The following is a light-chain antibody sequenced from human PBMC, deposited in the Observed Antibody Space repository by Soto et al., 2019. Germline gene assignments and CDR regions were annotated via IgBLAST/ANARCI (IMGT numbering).Light chain of an antibody. CDR2: EVS. V-gene: IGLV2-14*01. CDR3: SSYTSISTLV. J-gene: IGLJ3*02. Sequence: QSALTQPASVSGSPGQSITISCSGTSSDVGGYDYVSWYQQHPDKAPKHMLYEVSNRPSGVSIRFSGSKSGNTASLTISGLQAEDEADYYCSSYTSISTLVFGGGTKLTVL. CDR1: SSDVGGYDY.